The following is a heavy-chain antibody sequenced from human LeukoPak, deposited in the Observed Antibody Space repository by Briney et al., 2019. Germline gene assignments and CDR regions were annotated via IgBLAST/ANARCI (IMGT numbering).Heavy chain of an antibody. CDR2: VNWNGGST. CDR1: GFTFDDYG. V-gene: IGHV3-20*04. J-gene: IGHJ4*02. D-gene: IGHD3-10*01. Sequence: GGSLRLSCAASGFTFDDYGMSWVRQAPGKGLEWISGVNWNGGSTGYADSVKGRFTISRDNAKNSLYLQMNSLRAEDTALYYCVRGRVTMVRGVINYFDYWGQGILVTVSS. CDR3: VRGRVTMVRGVINYFDY.